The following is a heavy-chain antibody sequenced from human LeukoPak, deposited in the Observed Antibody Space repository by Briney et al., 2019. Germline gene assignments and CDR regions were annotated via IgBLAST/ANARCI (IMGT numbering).Heavy chain of an antibody. J-gene: IGHJ4*02. CDR3: ARTGINPNSGSYYAPIY. CDR1: GLTFSSHW. Sequence: PGGSLRLSCAASGLTFSSHWMHWVRQAPGKGLVWVSRITNDGSSTTYADSVKGRFTISRDNAKNMLYLQVNSLRAEDTAVYYCARTGINPNSGSYYAPIYWGQGTLVTVSS. V-gene: IGHV3-74*01. D-gene: IGHD1-26*01. CDR2: ITNDGSST.